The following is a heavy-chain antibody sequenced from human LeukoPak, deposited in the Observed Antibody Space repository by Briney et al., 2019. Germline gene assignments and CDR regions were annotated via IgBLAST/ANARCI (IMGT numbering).Heavy chain of an antibody. V-gene: IGHV3-11*06. J-gene: IGHJ4*02. CDR3: ARAYCSGGSCYRFFDY. D-gene: IGHD2-15*01. CDR2: ISRSSSYT. Sequence: GGSLRLSCAASGFTLSDYYMSWIRQAPGKGLEWVSYISRSSSYTNYADSVKGRFTISRDNAKNSLYLQMNSLRAEDTAVYYCARAYCSGGSCYRFFDYWGQGTLVTVSS. CDR1: GFTLSDYY.